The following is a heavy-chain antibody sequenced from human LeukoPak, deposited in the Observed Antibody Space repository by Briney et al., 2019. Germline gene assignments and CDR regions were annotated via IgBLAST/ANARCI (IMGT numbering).Heavy chain of an antibody. CDR2: INPNSGDT. J-gene: IGHJ4*02. CDR1: GYTFTGYY. Sequence: ASVKVSCKASGYTFTGYYMHWVRQAPGQGLEWMGWINPNSGDTNYAQKFQGRVTMTRDTSISTAYLELSRLRSDDTAVYYCARKSMAAVGTFDYWGQGTLVTVSS. D-gene: IGHD6-13*01. CDR3: ARKSMAAVGTFDY. V-gene: IGHV1-2*02.